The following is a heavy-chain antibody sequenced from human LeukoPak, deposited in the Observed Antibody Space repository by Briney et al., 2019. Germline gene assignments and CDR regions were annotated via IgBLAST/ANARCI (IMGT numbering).Heavy chain of an antibody. Sequence: ASVKVSCKASGGTFSSYAISWVRQAPGQGLEWMGGIIPIFGTANYAQKFQDRVTITTDESTSTAYMELSSLRSEDTAVYYCARSGYYGSGSYKSYFDYWGQGTLVTVSS. CDR3: ARSGYYGSGSYKSYFDY. CDR2: IIPIFGTA. D-gene: IGHD3-10*01. J-gene: IGHJ4*02. CDR1: GGTFSSYA. V-gene: IGHV1-69*05.